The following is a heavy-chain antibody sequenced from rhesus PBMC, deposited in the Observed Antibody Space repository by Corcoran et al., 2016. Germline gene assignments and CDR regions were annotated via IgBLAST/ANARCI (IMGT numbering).Heavy chain of an antibody. CDR1: GVSLSTSGIG. J-gene: IGHJ4*01. CDR3: ARQTYYNFWSGYYYFDY. CDR2: MFWDDDK. D-gene: IGHD3-3*01. Sequence: QVTLKESGPALVQPTQTLTLTCAISGVSLSTSGIGVGWTRTPPRKTREWLAHMFWDDDKRYSTSLKSRLTISKDTSKNQVVLTMTNMDPVDTATYYCARQTYYNFWSGYYYFDYWGQGVLVTVSS. V-gene: IGHV2-1*01.